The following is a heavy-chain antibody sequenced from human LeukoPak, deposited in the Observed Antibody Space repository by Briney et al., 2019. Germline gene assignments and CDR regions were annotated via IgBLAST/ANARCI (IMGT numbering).Heavy chain of an antibody. Sequence: PGGSLRLSCAASGFPFSRYWLSWVRQAPGKGLEWVANIKQDGSEKYYVDSVKGRFTISRDNAKNSLYLQMNSLRVEDTAAYYCARGWELDPWGQGTLVTVSS. D-gene: IGHD1-26*01. V-gene: IGHV3-7*05. CDR1: GFPFSRYW. CDR3: ARGWELDP. J-gene: IGHJ5*02. CDR2: IKQDGSEK.